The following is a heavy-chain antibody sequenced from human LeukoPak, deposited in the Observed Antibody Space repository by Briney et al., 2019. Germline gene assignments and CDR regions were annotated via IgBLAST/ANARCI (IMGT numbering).Heavy chain of an antibody. CDR2: IIPILGIA. V-gene: IGHV1-69*04. CDR1: GGTFSSYA. Sequence: SVKVSCKASGGTFSSYAISWVRQAPGQGLEWMGRIIPILGIANYAQKFRGRVTITADKSTSTAYMELSSLRSEDTAVYYCASRYCSGGSCYLAFDIWGQGTMVTVSS. CDR3: ASRYCSGGSCYLAFDI. J-gene: IGHJ3*02. D-gene: IGHD2-15*01.